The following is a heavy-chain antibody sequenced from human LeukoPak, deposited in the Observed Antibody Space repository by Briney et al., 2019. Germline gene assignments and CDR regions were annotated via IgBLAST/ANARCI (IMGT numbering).Heavy chain of an antibody. V-gene: IGHV4-39*07. CDR1: GGSISSSTYY. J-gene: IGHJ3*02. CDR3: ARVGGDYGDSYDAFDI. CDR2: INHSGST. Sequence: SETLSLTCTVSGGSISSSTYYWGWIRQPPGKGLEWIGEINHSGSTNYNPSLKSRVTISVDTSKNQFSLKLSSVTAADTAVYYCARVGGDYGDSYDAFDIWGQGTMVTVSS. D-gene: IGHD4-17*01.